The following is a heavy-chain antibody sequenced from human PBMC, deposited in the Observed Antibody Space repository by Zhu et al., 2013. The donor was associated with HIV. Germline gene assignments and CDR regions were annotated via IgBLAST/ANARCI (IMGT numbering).Heavy chain of an antibody. J-gene: IGHJ3*02. CDR3: AKRDSSSWYADAFDI. CDR2: IIPIFGTA. CDR1: GGTFSSYA. V-gene: IGHV1-69*01. D-gene: IGHD6-13*01. Sequence: QVQLVQSGAEVKKPGSSVKVSCKASGGTFSSYAISWVRQAPGQGLEWMGGIIPIFGTANYAQKFQGRVTITADESTSAAYMELSSLRSEDTAVYYCAKRDSSSWYADAFDIWGQRGQWSPSLQ.